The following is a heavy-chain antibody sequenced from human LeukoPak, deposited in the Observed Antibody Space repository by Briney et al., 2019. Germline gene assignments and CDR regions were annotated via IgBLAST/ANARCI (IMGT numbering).Heavy chain of an antibody. CDR3: ARGSGIAVAGTYYFDY. J-gene: IGHJ4*02. CDR1: GGTFSSYA. CDR2: ILPIFGTA. V-gene: IGHV1-69*13. D-gene: IGHD6-19*01. Sequence: ASVTLSCKASGGTFSSYAFSWVRLAPGQGLEWVGGILPIFGTAKYAQKLQGRVTITADESTSTAYMELSSLRSEDTAVYYCARGSGIAVAGTYYFDYWGQGTLVTVSS.